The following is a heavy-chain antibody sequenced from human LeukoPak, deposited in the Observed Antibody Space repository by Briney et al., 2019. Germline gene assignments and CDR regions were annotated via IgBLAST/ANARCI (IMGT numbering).Heavy chain of an antibody. V-gene: IGHV3-30*18. CDR3: AKLLPGGGP. CDR2: ISYDGSNK. Sequence: PGGSLRLSCAASGFTFSSYGMHWVRQAPGKGLEWVAVISYDGSNKYYADSVKGRFTISRDNSKNTLYLQMNSLRAEDTAVYYCAKLLPGGGPWGQGTLGTVSS. J-gene: IGHJ5*02. D-gene: IGHD3-10*01. CDR1: GFTFSSYG.